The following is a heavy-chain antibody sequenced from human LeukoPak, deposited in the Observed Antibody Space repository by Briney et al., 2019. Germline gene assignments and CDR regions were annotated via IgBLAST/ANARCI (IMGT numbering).Heavy chain of an antibody. CDR3: ARDLSGIAGYTYGRGIDY. CDR2: IKKDGSEK. D-gene: IGHD5-18*01. Sequence: GGSLRLSCAASGFTFSSHWMSWVRQAPGKGLEWVANIKKDGSEKYYVDAVKGRFTISRDNAKTSLYLQMNSLRAEDTAVYYCARDLSGIAGYTYGRGIDYWGQGALVTVSS. V-gene: IGHV3-7*01. CDR1: GFTFSSHW. J-gene: IGHJ4*02.